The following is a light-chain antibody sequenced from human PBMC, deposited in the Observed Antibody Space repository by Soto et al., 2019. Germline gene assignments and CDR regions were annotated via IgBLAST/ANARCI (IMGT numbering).Light chain of an antibody. J-gene: IGLJ1*01. CDR3: QVWDSSSDHYV. Sequence: SYELTQPPSVSVAPGQTARITCGGNNIGSKSVHWYQQKPGQAPVLVVYDDNDRPSGIPERFSGSNSGNTATLTISRVEAGDEAGYYCQVWDSSSDHYVFGTGTKVTV. V-gene: IGLV3-21*02. CDR2: DDN. CDR1: NIGSKS.